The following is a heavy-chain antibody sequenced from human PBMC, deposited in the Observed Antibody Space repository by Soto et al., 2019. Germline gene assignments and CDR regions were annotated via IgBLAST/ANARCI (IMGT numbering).Heavy chain of an antibody. CDR2: MNTNSDDT. CDR1: GYAFTSYD. Sequence: ASVKVSCKTSGYAFTSYDINWVRQAPGQGLEWVGWMNTNSDDTRSAQKFRGRLTLTRDKSMRAVYMKLSNLRPDDSAVYYCAREWSAAGHFYGMDVWGQGTTVTVSS. CDR3: AREWSAAGHFYGMDV. D-gene: IGHD6-13*01. V-gene: IGHV1-8*01. J-gene: IGHJ6*02.